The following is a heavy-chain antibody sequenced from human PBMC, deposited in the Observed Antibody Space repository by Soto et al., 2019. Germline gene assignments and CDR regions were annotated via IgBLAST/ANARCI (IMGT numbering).Heavy chain of an antibody. Sequence: QVQLQESGPGLVKPAQTLSLTCTVSGGSISSDGHCWSWVRQHPGKGLEWIGYFYNSGSTYYNPSLKSRVTISVDRSKTQFSLKLSSVTAADTAVYYGARDRPMESGSLEVWGRGTLVTVSS. CDR1: GGSISSDGHC. CDR3: ARDRPMESGSLEV. CDR2: FYNSGST. J-gene: IGHJ2*01. V-gene: IGHV4-31*03. D-gene: IGHD3-10*01.